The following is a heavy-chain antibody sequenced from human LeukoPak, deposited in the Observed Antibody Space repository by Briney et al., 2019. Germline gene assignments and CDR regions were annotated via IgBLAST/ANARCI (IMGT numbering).Heavy chain of an antibody. CDR3: AIQGADWDYDSTPPDDGSRIDY. CDR1: GGSISSSSYY. J-gene: IGHJ4*02. D-gene: IGHD3-22*01. V-gene: IGHV4-39*07. Sequence: SETLSLTYTVSGGSISSSSYYWGWIRQPPGKGLEWIGSIYYSGSTYYNPSLKSRVTISVDTSKNQFSLKLSSVTAADTAVYYCAIQGADWDYDSTPPDDGSRIDYWGQGTLVTVSS. CDR2: IYYSGST.